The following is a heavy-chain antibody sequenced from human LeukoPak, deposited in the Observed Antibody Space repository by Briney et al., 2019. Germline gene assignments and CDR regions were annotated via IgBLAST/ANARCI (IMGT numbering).Heavy chain of an antibody. V-gene: IGHV4-39*07. D-gene: IGHD6-19*01. J-gene: IGHJ4*02. CDR1: GGSISSSSYY. CDR2: IYYSGST. Sequence: SETLSLTCTVSGGSISSSSYYWGWIRQPPGKGLEWIGSIYYSGSTYYNPSLKSRVTISVDTSKNQFSLKLSSVTAADTAVYYCARVPIAVAIVDYWGQGTLVTVSS. CDR3: ARVPIAVAIVDY.